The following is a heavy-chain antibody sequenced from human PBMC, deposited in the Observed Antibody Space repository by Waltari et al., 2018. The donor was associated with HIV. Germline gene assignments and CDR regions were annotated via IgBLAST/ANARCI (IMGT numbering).Heavy chain of an antibody. D-gene: IGHD1-20*01. CDR3: AGIPKRFNWNFDP. CDR1: GGSFSGYY. V-gene: IGHV4-34*02. Sequence: QVHLQQWGTGLLKPSGTLSLTCAVYGGSFSGYYWSWIRQPPGKGLEWIGEINHRGNINYNPSLKNRIVISIDTSKQQVSLKMASVTVADTAVYYCAGIPKRFNWNFDPWGQGTLVTVSS. CDR2: INHRGNI. J-gene: IGHJ5*02.